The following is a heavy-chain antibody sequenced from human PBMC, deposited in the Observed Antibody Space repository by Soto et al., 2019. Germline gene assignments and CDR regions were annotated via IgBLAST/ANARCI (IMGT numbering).Heavy chain of an antibody. CDR1: GDTFTDYY. D-gene: IGHD5-12*01. CDR2: INPNSGVT. Sequence: QVQLVQSGAEVKKPGASVTVSRRSSGDTFTDYYMHWVRQAPGQGLEWMGWINPNSGVTKYVQKFQGWVTMTRDTSIRTVYMQLSRLRSDDTAVYYCARESGGATATLDYYYFYMDVWGTGTTVTVSS. V-gene: IGHV1-2*04. CDR3: ARESGGATATLDYYYFYMDV. J-gene: IGHJ6*03.